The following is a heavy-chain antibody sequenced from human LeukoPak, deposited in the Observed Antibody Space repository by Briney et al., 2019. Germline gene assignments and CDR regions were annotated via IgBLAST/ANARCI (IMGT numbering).Heavy chain of an antibody. V-gene: IGHV1-2*02. Sequence: ASVKVSCKASGYTFTSYYMHWVRQAPGQGLEWMGWINPNSGSTDYAQKFQGRVTMTRDTSISTAYMELSGLRSDDTAVYYCARRCSGGNWFDLWGQGTPVTVSS. CDR2: INPNSGST. CDR3: ARRCSGGNWFDL. J-gene: IGHJ5*02. D-gene: IGHD3-10*02. CDR1: GYTFTSYY.